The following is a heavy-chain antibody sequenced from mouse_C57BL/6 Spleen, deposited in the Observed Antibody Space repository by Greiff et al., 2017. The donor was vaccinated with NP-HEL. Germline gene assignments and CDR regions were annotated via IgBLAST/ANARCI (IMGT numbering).Heavy chain of an antibody. CDR1: GYSFTGYF. V-gene: IGHV1-20*01. J-gene: IGHJ1*03. CDR3: AREEGNWYFDV. CDR2: INPYNGDT. Sequence: EVKLVESGPELVKPGDSVKISCKASGYSFTGYFMNWVMQSHGKSLEWIGRINPYNGDTFYNQKFKGKATLTVDKSSSTAHMELRSLTSEDSAVYYCAREEGNWYFDVWGTGTTVTVSS.